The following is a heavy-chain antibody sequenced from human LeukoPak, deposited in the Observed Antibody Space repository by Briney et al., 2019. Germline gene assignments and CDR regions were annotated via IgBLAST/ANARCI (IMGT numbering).Heavy chain of an antibody. J-gene: IGHJ4*02. Sequence: GGSLILSCAGSGFTFSNYWMSWVRQAPGKGPEWVANIKQDGREKHYVDSVKGRFTISRDNAKSSLYLQMNSLRAEDTAVYYCTRDEAAATNWGQGTLVTVSS. CDR3: TRDEAAATN. V-gene: IGHV3-7*01. D-gene: IGHD6-13*01. CDR1: GFTFSNYW. CDR2: IKQDGREK.